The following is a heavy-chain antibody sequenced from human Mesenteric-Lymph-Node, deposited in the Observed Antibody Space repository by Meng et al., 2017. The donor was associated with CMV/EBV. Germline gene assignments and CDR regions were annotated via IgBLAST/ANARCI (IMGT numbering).Heavy chain of an antibody. CDR2: IKQDGSEK. J-gene: IGHJ4*02. CDR3: ARVRIDTDYDFWSGYYFFKY. CDR1: RFTFSRSW. V-gene: IGHV3-7*01. D-gene: IGHD3-3*01. Sequence: GGSLRLSCAASRFTFSRSWMSWVRQAPGKGLEWVAHIKQDGSEKYYVDSVKGRFTISRDNAKNSLYLQMNSLRAEDTAVYYCARVRIDTDYDFWSGYYFFKYWGQGTLVTVSS.